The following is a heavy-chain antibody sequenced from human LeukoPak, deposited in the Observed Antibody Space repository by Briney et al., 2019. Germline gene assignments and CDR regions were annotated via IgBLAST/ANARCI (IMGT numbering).Heavy chain of an antibody. CDR2: ISYDGSNE. CDR1: GFTFSNYD. J-gene: IGHJ3*02. V-gene: IGHV3-30*03. CDR3: ARRAQDAFDI. Sequence: GGSLRLSCAASGFTFSNYDIHWVRQAPGKGLEWVAIISYDGSNEYYADSVKARFTISRDNSKNTLYLQMNILRAEDTAVYYCARRAQDAFDIWGQGTMVTVSS.